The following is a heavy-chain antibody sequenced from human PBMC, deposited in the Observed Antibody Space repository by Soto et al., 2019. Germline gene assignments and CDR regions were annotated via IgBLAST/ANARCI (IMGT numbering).Heavy chain of an antibody. CDR3: ARGLRYFDWLGY. CDR2: INHSGST. Sequence: PSETLSLTCAVYGGSFSGYYWSWIRQPPGKGLEWIGEINHSGSTNYNPSLKSRVTISVDTSKNQFSLKLSSVTAADTAVYYCARGLRYFDWLGYWGQGTLVTVSS. D-gene: IGHD3-9*01. V-gene: IGHV4-34*01. CDR1: GGSFSGYY. J-gene: IGHJ4*02.